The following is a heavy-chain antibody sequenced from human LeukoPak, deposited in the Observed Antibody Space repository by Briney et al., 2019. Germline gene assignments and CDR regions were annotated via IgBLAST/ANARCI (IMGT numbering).Heavy chain of an antibody. Sequence: GGSLRLSCAASGFTVSSNYMSWVRQDPGKGLEWVPVIYSGGSTYYADSVKGRFTVSRDNSKNTLYLKMNSLRAEDTAVYYCARDVRIVGATTLDAFDIWSQATMATVPS. V-gene: IGHV3-66*01. D-gene: IGHD1-26*01. CDR3: ARDVRIVGATTLDAFDI. CDR1: GFTVSSNY. J-gene: IGHJ3*02. CDR2: IYSGGST.